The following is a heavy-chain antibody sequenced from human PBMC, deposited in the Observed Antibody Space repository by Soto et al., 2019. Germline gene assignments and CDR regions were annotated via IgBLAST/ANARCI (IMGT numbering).Heavy chain of an antibody. V-gene: IGHV2-5*02. CDR2: IYWDDDK. CDR3: THSRCGGDCHPSYASHYYYGLDV. CDR1: GFSLSTGGVG. D-gene: IGHD2-21*02. J-gene: IGHJ6*02. Sequence: QITLKESGPTLVKPTQTLTLTCTFSGFSLSTGGVGVGWIRQPPGKALEWLALIYWDDDKRYSPFLKSRLTITKDTSKNQVVLTLTNMDPVDTATYYCTHSRCGGDCHPSYASHYYYGLDVWGPGTTVTVSS.